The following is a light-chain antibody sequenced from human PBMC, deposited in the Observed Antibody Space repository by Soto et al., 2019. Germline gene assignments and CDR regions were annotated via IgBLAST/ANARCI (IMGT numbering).Light chain of an antibody. Sequence: EIVLTQSPGNLSMSPGERATLSCRASQSVRNSYVAWYQQKPGQAPRVLIYAASSRATGIPDRFSGSGSGTDFTLTISRLEPEDFAVYYCQQYSSSPLTFGGGTRVEIK. CDR1: QSVRNSY. J-gene: IGKJ4*01. V-gene: IGKV3-20*01. CDR3: QQYSSSPLT. CDR2: AAS.